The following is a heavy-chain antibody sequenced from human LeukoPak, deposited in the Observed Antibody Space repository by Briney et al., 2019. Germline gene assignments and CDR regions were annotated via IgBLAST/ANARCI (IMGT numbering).Heavy chain of an antibody. D-gene: IGHD1-26*01. CDR1: GGSISSSSYY. CDR2: IYYSGST. CDR3: ARAKIVGATKDAFDI. J-gene: IGHJ3*02. V-gene: IGHV4-39*07. Sequence: SETLSLTCTVSGGSISSSSYYWGWIRQPPGKGLEWIGSIYYSGSTYYNPSLKSRVTISVDTSKNQFSLKLSSVPAADTAVYYCARAKIVGATKDAFDIWGKGTMVTVSS.